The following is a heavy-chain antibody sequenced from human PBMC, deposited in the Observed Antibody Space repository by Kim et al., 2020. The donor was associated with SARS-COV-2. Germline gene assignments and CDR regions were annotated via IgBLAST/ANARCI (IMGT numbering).Heavy chain of an antibody. Sequence: GGSLRLSCAASGFTFNNYYMTWVRQAPGKGLEWVANIRRGGSTGYYGDSVKGRFTISRDNARNLLFLQMSSLRPEDTAVYYCARCGLAGAGFYGVDVWGQGTTVTVSS. V-gene: IGHV3-7*03. D-gene: IGHD1-26*01. CDR1: GFTFNNYY. J-gene: IGHJ6*02. CDR2: IRRGGSTG. CDR3: ARCGLAGAGFYGVDV.